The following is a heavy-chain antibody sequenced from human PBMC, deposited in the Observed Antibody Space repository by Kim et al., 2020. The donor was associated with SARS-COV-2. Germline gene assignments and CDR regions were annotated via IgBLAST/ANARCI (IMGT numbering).Heavy chain of an antibody. V-gene: IGHV3-48*03. J-gene: IGHJ4*02. CDR2: ISASDSTT. Sequence: GGSLRLSCAASGFTFGNYEMNWVRQAPGKGLEWISCISASDSTTFYADSVKGRFTISRDNAKNSLFLQMNSLKAEDTAVYFCARDSGTGVTSSNHSFDYWGQGTLVTVSS. D-gene: IGHD2-8*02. CDR1: GFTFGNYE. CDR3: ARDSGTGVTSSNHSFDY.